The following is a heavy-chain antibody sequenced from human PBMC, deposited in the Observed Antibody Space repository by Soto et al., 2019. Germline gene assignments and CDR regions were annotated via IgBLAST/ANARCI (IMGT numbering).Heavy chain of an antibody. CDR3: ARVRIAAKAVNSGMDV. V-gene: IGHV1-2*02. Sequence: ASVKVSCKASGYTFTGYYMHWVRQAPGQGLEWMGWINPNSGGTNYAQKFQGRVTMTRDTSISTAYMELSRLRSDDTAVYYCARVRIAAKAVNSGMDVWGQGTTVTVSS. CDR2: INPNSGGT. D-gene: IGHD6-13*01. CDR1: GYTFTGYY. J-gene: IGHJ6*02.